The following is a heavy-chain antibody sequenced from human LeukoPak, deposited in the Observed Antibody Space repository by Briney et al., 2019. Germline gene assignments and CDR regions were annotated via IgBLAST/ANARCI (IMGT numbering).Heavy chain of an antibody. Sequence: GGSLRLSCAASGFTFSTYWMSWVRQAPGKGLEWVANIKQDGSEKYYVDSVKGRFTISRDNAKNSLSLQMNSLRAEDTAVYYCANMFRGVSTDYWGQGTLVTVSS. CDR2: IKQDGSEK. CDR1: GFTFSTYW. D-gene: IGHD3-10*01. V-gene: IGHV3-7*01. J-gene: IGHJ4*02. CDR3: ANMFRGVSTDY.